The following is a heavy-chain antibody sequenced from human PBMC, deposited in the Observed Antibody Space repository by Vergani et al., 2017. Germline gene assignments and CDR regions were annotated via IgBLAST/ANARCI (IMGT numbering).Heavy chain of an antibody. CDR3: AKDFYNGLGPDY. CDR1: GFTFSSYG. CDR2: ISYDGSNK. J-gene: IGHJ4*02. D-gene: IGHD2/OR15-2a*01. V-gene: IGHV3-30*18. Sequence: QVQLVESGGGVVQPGRSLRLSCAASGFTFSSYGMHWVRQAPGKGLERVAVISYDGSNKYYADSVKGRFTISRDNSKNTLYLQMNSLRAEDTAVYYCAKDFYNGLGPDYWGQGTLVTVSS.